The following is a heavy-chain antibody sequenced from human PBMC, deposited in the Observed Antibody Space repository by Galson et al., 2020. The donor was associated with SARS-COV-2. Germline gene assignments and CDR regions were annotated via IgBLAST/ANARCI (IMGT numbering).Heavy chain of an antibody. Sequence: SEPLSLTCAVYGGSFSGYYWSWIRQHPGKGLEWIGYIYYSGSTYYNPSLKSRVTISVDTSKNQFSLKLSSVTAADTAVYYCARVMAEHYYDSSGLYFDYWGQGT. D-gene: IGHD3-22*01. V-gene: IGHV4-31*11. CDR3: ARVMAEHYYDSSGLYFDY. CDR1: GGSFSGYY. CDR2: IYYSGST. J-gene: IGHJ4*02.